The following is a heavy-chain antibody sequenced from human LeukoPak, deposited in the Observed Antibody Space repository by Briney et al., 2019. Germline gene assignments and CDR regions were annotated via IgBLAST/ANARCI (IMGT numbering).Heavy chain of an antibody. CDR1: GYTFTSYA. D-gene: IGHD2-15*01. CDR2: INTNTGNP. Sequence: ASVTVSCKASGYTFTSYAMNWVRQAPGQGLEWMGWINTNTGNPTYAQGFTGRFVFSLDTSVSTAYLQISSLKAGDTAVYYCARDVTIHRVAARGLSYWGQGTLVTVSS. CDR3: ARDVTIHRVAARGLSY. J-gene: IGHJ4*02. V-gene: IGHV7-4-1*02.